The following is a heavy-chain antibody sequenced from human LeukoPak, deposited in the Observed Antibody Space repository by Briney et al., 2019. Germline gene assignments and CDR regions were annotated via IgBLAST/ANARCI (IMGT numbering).Heavy chain of an antibody. CDR1: GGSFSGYY. D-gene: IGHD3-10*01. Sequence: SETPSLTCAVYGGSFSGYYWSWIRQPPGKGLEWIGEINHSGSTNYNPSLKSRVTISVDTSKNQFSLKLSSVTAADTAVYYCARAGATGAFDIWGQGTMVTVSS. CDR3: ARAGATGAFDI. CDR2: INHSGST. V-gene: IGHV4-34*01. J-gene: IGHJ3*02.